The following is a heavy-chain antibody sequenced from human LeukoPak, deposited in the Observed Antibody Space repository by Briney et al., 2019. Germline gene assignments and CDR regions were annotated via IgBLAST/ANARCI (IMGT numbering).Heavy chain of an antibody. V-gene: IGHV1-69*04. CDR2: IIPILGIA. J-gene: IGHJ5*02. D-gene: IGHD3-22*01. CDR1: GGTFSSYA. Sequence: SVKVSCKASGGTFSSYAISWVRQAPGQGLEWMGRIIPILGIANYAQKFQGRVTITADKSTSTAYMELSSLRSEDTAVYYCARGRYDSSGSFDPWGQGTLVTVSS. CDR3: ARGRYDSSGSFDP.